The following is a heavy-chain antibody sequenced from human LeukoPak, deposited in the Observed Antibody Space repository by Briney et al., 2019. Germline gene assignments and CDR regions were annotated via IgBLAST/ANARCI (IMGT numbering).Heavy chain of an antibody. J-gene: IGHJ2*01. Sequence: SETLSLTCTVSGGSISSYYWSWIRQPPGKGLEWIGYIYYSGSTNYNPSLKSRVTISVDTSKNQFSLKLSSVTAADTAVYYCAREVVKSVYTGIAARRYFDLWGRGTLVTVSS. CDR1: GGSISSYY. V-gene: IGHV4-59*12. D-gene: IGHD6-13*01. CDR3: AREVVKSVYTGIAARRYFDL. CDR2: IYYSGST.